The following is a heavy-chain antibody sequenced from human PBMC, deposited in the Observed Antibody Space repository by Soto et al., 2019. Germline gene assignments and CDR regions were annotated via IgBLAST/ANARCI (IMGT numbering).Heavy chain of an antibody. CDR2: ISAYNGNT. V-gene: IGHV1-18*01. Sequence: QVHPVQSGAEVKTPGASVKVSCQTSGYTPTNYDIGWVRQAPGQGLEWMGWISAYNGNTNYAQKLQGRLTMTTDTPTRTAYMELRSLRSDDTAVYYCARALYRSGTYYAFDNWGQGTLVTVSS. CDR1: GYTPTNYD. D-gene: IGHD1-26*01. CDR3: ARALYRSGTYYAFDN. J-gene: IGHJ4*02.